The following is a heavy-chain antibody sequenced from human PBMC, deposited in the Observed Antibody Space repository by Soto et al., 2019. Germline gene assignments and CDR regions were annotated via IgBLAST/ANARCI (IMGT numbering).Heavy chain of an antibody. V-gene: IGHV3-23*01. D-gene: IGHD2-2*02. Sequence: PGGSLRLSCAASGFTFSSYAMSWVRQAPGKGLEWVSAISGSGGSTYYADSVKGRFTISRDNSKNTLYLQMNSLRAEDTAVYYCAKDQTEGDIVVVPAAIDSYWGQGTLVTVSS. J-gene: IGHJ4*02. CDR3: AKDQTEGDIVVVPAAIDSY. CDR2: ISGSGGST. CDR1: GFTFSSYA.